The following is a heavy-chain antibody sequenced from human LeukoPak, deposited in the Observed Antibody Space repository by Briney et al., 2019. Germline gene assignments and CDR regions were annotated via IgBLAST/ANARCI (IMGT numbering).Heavy chain of an antibody. J-gene: IGHJ5*02. V-gene: IGHV4-34*01. CDR3: ARGSIFGSP. Sequence: PSETLSLTCAVYGGSYSGYYWSWIRQPPGKGLEWIGEINHSGSTNYNPSLKSRVTIPVDTSKNQFSLKLSSVTAADTAVYYCARGSIFGSPWGQGTLVTVSS. CDR2: INHSGST. D-gene: IGHD3-3*01. CDR1: GGSYSGYY.